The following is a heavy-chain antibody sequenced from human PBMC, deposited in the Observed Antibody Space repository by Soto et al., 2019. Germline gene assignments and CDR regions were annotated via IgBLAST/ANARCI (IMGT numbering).Heavy chain of an antibody. D-gene: IGHD3-10*01. CDR2: IYYSGTT. V-gene: IGHV4-59*12. CDR1: GGSIRSYY. Sequence: SETLSLTCTVSGGSIRSYYWSWIRQPPGKGLEWIGHIYYSGTTNYNPSLKSRITMSVDTSKNQFSLKLSSVTAADTAVYYCARGRNRAGDYWGQGTLVTVSS. J-gene: IGHJ4*02. CDR3: ARGRNRAGDY.